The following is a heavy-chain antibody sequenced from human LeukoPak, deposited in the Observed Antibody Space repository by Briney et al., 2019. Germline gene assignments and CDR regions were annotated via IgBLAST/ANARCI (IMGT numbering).Heavy chain of an antibody. CDR2: ISSSGSTI. V-gene: IGHV3-48*04. D-gene: IGHD6-25*01. Sequence: GGSLRLSCAASGFTFSRYSMNWVRQAPGKGLEWVSYISSSGSTIYYADSVKGRFTISRDNAKNSLYLQMNSLRAEDTAVYYCARDFQAADAFDIWGQGTMVTVSS. CDR1: GFTFSRYS. J-gene: IGHJ3*02. CDR3: ARDFQAADAFDI.